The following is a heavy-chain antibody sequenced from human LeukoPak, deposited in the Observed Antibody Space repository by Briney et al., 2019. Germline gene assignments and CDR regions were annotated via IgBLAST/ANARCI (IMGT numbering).Heavy chain of an antibody. CDR1: GGSISSYY. D-gene: IGHD2-15*01. V-gene: IGHV4-59*01. CDR3: ARDGGYCSGGSCYLYFDY. CDR2: IYYSGST. J-gene: IGHJ4*02. Sequence: SETLSLTCTVSGGSISSYYWSWIRQPPGKGLEWIGYIYYSGSTNYNPSLKSRVTISVDTSKNQFSLKLSSVTAAGTAVYYCARDGGYCSGGSCYLYFDYWGQGTLVTVSS.